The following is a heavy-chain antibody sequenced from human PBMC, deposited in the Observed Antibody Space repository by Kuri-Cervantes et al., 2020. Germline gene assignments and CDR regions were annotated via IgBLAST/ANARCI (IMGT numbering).Heavy chain of an antibody. CDR2: IYYSGST. D-gene: IGHD3-22*01. CDR1: GGSISSSSYY. CDR3: ARESPYYYDSRPFDY. Sequence: SETLSLTCTVSGGSISSSSYYWGWIRQPPGKGLEWIGSIYYSGSTNYNPSLKSRVTISVDTSKNQFSLKLSSVTAADTAVYYCARESPYYYDSRPFDYWGQGTLVTVSS. V-gene: IGHV4-39*07. J-gene: IGHJ4*02.